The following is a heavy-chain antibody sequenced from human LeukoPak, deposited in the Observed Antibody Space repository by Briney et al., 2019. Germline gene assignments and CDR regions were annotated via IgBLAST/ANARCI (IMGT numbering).Heavy chain of an antibody. D-gene: IGHD2-15*01. CDR2: INPNSGGT. CDR3: ARENARVGGYCSGGSCYSAAFDI. CDR1: GYTFTSYG. Sequence: ASVKVSCKASGYTFTSYGISWVRQAPGQGLEWMGWINPNSGGTNYAQKLQGRVTMTTDTSTSTAYMELRSLRSDDTAVYYCARENARVGGYCSGGSCYSAAFDIWGQGTMVTVSS. V-gene: IGHV1-18*01. J-gene: IGHJ3*02.